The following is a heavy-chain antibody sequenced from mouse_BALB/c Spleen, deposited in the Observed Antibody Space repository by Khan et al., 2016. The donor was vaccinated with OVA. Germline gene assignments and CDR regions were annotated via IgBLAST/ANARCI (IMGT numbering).Heavy chain of an antibody. J-gene: IGHJ3*01. D-gene: IGHD3-3*01. CDR3: SRGRAY. CDR2: INSSGST. Sequence: EVQLLESGPGLVKPSQSLSLTCTVTGYSLTSNYAWNWIRQFPGNKLEWMGYINSSGSTSYTQSLKSRFSISRDTSKNQFYLQLNSVTTEDTATYFGSRGRAYWGQGTLVTVSA. CDR1: GYSLTSNYA. V-gene: IGHV3-2*02.